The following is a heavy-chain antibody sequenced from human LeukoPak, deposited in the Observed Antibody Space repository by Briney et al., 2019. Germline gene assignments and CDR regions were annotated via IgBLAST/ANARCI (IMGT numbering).Heavy chain of an antibody. Sequence: GGSLRLSCAASGITFSNYAVSWVRQAPEKGLDWVSVISGSAHKIRYADSVKGRFTISRDNSENIVYLQMNNLRVEDTAVYYCAGRPTGYSSGYIHWGQGTLVTVSS. J-gene: IGHJ4*02. CDR2: ISGSAHKI. V-gene: IGHV3-23*01. D-gene: IGHD5-18*01. CDR3: AGRPTGYSSGYIH. CDR1: GITFSNYA.